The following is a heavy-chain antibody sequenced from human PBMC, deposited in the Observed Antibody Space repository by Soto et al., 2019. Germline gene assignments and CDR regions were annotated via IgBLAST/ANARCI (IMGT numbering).Heavy chain of an antibody. CDR1: GGSISSSNW. J-gene: IGHJ6*02. D-gene: IGHD2-2*01. V-gene: IGHV4-4*02. CDR3: ARSPDCSSTSCYLIYYYGMDV. CDR2: IYHSGST. Sequence: QVQLQESGPGLVKPSGTLSLTCAVSGGSISSSNWWSWVRQPPGKGLEWIGEIYHSGSTNYNPSLQSRVTISVDKSKNQFSLKLRSVTAADTAVYYCARSPDCSSTSCYLIYYYGMDVWGQGTTVTVSS.